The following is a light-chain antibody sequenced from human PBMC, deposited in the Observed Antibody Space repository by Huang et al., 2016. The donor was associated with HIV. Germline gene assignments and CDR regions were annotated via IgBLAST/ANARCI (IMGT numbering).Light chain of an antibody. CDR1: QRVSAYY. J-gene: IGKJ1*01. V-gene: IGKV3-20*01. CDR2: AAS. Sequence: EIVLTQSPGSLSLSRGERATLSCRASQRVSAYYLAWYQQKPGQAPRLLIHAASTRASGSPDRFSGSGSGTAFTLTISRLEPEDSAVYFCHQYGSPPWTFGQGTRVEIK. CDR3: HQYGSPPWT.